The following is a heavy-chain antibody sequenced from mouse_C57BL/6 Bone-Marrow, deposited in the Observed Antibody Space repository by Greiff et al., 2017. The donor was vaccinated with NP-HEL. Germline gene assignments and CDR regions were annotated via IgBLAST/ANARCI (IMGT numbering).Heavy chain of an antibody. D-gene: IGHD2-4*01. J-gene: IGHJ4*01. CDR2: IDPSDSYT. CDR3: ARKRDYDGVDY. Sequence: QVQLKESGAELVMPGASVKLSCKASGYTFTSYWMHWVKQRPGQGLEWIGEIDPSDSYTNYNQKFKGKSTLTVDKSSSTAYMQLSSLTSEDSAVYYCARKRDYDGVDYWGQGTSVTVSS. V-gene: IGHV1-69*01. CDR1: GYTFTSYW.